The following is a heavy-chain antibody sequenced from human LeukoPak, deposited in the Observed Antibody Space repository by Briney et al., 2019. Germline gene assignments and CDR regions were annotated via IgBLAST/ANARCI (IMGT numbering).Heavy chain of an antibody. CDR1: GFTFSSYG. Sequence: PGGSLRLSCVASGFTFSSYGMHWVRQAPGKGLEWVAVISYDGSNKYYADSVKGRFTISRDNSKNTLYLQMNSLRTEDTAVYYCAKVLTVLTLGYFDYWGQGTLVNVSS. J-gene: IGHJ4*02. CDR3: AKVLTVLTLGYFDY. D-gene: IGHD4-17*01. CDR2: ISYDGSNK. V-gene: IGHV3-30*18.